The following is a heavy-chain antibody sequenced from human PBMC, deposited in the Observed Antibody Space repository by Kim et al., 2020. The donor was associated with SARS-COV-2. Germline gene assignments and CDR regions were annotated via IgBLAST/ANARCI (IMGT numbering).Heavy chain of an antibody. V-gene: IGHV3-33*05. CDR3: ARVGWELQVAFDI. Sequence: GGSLRLSCAASGFTFSSYGMHWVRQAPGKGLEWVAVISYDGSNKYYADSVKGRFTISRDNSKNTLYLQMNSLRAEDTAVYYCARVGWELQVAFDIWGQGTMVTVSS. J-gene: IGHJ3*02. CDR2: ISYDGSNK. CDR1: GFTFSSYG. D-gene: IGHD1-26*01.